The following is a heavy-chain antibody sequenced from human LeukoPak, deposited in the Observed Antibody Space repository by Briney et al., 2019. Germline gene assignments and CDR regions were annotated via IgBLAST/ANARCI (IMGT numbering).Heavy chain of an antibody. CDR3: ARVPGWYDY. CDR2: ISSNGGST. Sequence: GGSLRLSCAASGFTFSSYAMHWVRQAPGKGLEYVSAISSNGGSTYYANSVKGRFAISRDNPKNTLYLQMGSLRAEDMAVYYCARVPGWYDYWGQGTLVTVSS. J-gene: IGHJ4*02. V-gene: IGHV3-64*01. D-gene: IGHD6-19*01. CDR1: GFTFSSYA.